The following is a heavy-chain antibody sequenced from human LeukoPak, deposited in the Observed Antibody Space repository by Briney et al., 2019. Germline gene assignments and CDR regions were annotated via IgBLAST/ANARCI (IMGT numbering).Heavy chain of an antibody. J-gene: IGHJ4*02. CDR2: ISWDGGST. V-gene: IGHV3-43D*03. CDR1: GFTFDDYA. D-gene: IGHD3-10*01. Sequence: GGPLRLSCAASGFTFDDYAMHWVRQAPGKGLEWVSLISWDGGSTYYADSVKGRFTISRDNSKNSLYLQMNSLRAEDTALYYCAKDRYGSGSYYQYWGQGTLVTVSS. CDR3: AKDRYGSGSYYQY.